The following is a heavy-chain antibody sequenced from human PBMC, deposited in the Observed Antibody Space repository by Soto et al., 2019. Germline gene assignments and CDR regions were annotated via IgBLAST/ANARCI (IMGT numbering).Heavy chain of an antibody. CDR1: GASISSSGYY. V-gene: IGHV4-39*01. CDR2: VYYTGTT. D-gene: IGHD4-17*01. CDR3: ARRYGDYQMDY. Sequence: SETLSLTCTVSGASISSSGYYWGWIRQPPGRGLEWIGSVYYTGTTYYNPSLKSRVTISVDSSKSQFSLTLYSVTAADTAVYYCARRYGDYQMDYWGQGTLVTVSS. J-gene: IGHJ4*02.